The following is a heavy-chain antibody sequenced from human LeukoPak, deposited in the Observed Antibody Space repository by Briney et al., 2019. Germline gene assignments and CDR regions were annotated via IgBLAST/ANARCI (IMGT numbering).Heavy chain of an antibody. Sequence: SETLSLTCAVSGYSISSGYYWGWIRQTPGKGLEWIGSIHHSGSTYYNPSLKSRVTILMDTSKNHFSLKLNSVTAADTAVYYCAGKYYDHSSGYFYVDYWGQGTLVTVSS. CDR2: IHHSGST. CDR3: AGKYYDHSSGYFYVDY. J-gene: IGHJ4*02. V-gene: IGHV4-38-2*01. D-gene: IGHD3-22*01. CDR1: GYSISSGYY.